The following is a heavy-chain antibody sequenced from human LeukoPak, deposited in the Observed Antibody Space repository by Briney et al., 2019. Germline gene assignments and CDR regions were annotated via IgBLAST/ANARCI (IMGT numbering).Heavy chain of an antibody. CDR3: AKGSVDTAMVHLDY. CDR1: GFTFSSYG. D-gene: IGHD5-18*01. V-gene: IGHV3-30*18. CDR2: ISYDGSNK. J-gene: IGHJ4*02. Sequence: GGSLRLSCAASGFTFSSYGMHWVRQAPGKGLEWVAVISYDGSNKYYADSVKGRFTISRDNSKNTLYLQMNSLRAEDTAVYYCAKGSVDTAMVHLDYWGQGTLVTVSS.